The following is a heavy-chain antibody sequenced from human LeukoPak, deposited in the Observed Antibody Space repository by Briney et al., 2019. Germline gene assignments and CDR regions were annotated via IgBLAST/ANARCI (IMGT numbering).Heavy chain of an antibody. Sequence: GGSLRLSCAASGFTFSNAWMSWVRQAPGKGLEGFGRIKSKTDGGTTDYAAPVKGRLTISRDDSKNTLYLQMNSLKTEDTAVYYCPTDSYYDYVWGSYRVDYCGQGTLVTVSS. D-gene: IGHD3-16*02. J-gene: IGHJ4*02. CDR2: IKSKTDGGTT. CDR1: GFTFSNAW. V-gene: IGHV3-15*01. CDR3: PTDSYYDYVWGSYRVDY.